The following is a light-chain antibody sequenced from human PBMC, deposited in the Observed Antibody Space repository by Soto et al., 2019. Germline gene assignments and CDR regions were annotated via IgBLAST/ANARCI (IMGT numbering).Light chain of an antibody. J-gene: IGKJ3*01. CDR3: QQYNNWPFT. CDR2: GAS. CDR1: QSVSSN. Sequence: EIVMTQSPATLSVSPGERATLSCRASQSVSSNLAWYQQKPGQAPRLLIYGASTRATGIPGRFSGSGSGTEFTLTFSSLQSEDFAVFYCQQYNNWPFTFGPGTKVDIK. V-gene: IGKV3-15*01.